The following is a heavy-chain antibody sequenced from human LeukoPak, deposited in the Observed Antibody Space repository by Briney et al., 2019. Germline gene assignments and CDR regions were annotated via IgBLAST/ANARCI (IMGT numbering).Heavy chain of an antibody. Sequence: GGSLRLSCAASGFRFSNFAMRWVRQAPGKGLEWVSLIIGSSGDTLYADSVKGRFTISRDISKNRLYLQMNSLRAEDTALYYCAKGAYDYIEMGYFDDWGQGTLVTVSS. CDR3: AKGAYDYIEMGYFDD. V-gene: IGHV3-23*01. CDR2: IIGSSGDT. J-gene: IGHJ4*02. D-gene: IGHD5-12*01. CDR1: GFRFSNFA.